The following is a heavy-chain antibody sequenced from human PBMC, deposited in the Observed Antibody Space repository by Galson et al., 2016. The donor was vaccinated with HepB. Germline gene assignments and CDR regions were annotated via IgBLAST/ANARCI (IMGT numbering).Heavy chain of an antibody. J-gene: IGHJ6*03. CDR1: GYIFTSSG. V-gene: IGHV1-18*04. D-gene: IGHD1-26*01. CDR2: SNLYDGTI. CDR3: ARDWDFNMDV. Sequence: SVKVSCKASGYIFTSSGISWMRQAPGQGLEWVGWSNLYDGTINYARKFHGRVSLTTDTSTSTAYMELRSLRFDDTAVYYCARDWDFNMDVWGKGTTVTVSS.